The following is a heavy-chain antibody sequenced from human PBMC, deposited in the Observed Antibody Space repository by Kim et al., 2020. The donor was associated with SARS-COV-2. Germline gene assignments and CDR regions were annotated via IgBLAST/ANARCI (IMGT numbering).Heavy chain of an antibody. CDR3: ARGQWFGELLPYYYYMDV. Sequence: SETLSLTCAVYGGSFSGYYWSWIRQPPGKGLEWIGEINHSGSTNYNPSLKSRVTISVDTSKNQFSLKLRSVIAADTAVYYCARGQWFGELLPYYYYMDVWGKGTTVTVSS. V-gene: IGHV4-34*01. CDR2: INHSGST. CDR1: GGSFSGYY. D-gene: IGHD3-10*01. J-gene: IGHJ6*03.